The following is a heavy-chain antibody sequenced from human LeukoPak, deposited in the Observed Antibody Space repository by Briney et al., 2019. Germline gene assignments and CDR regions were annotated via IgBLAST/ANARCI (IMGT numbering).Heavy chain of an antibody. D-gene: IGHD5-12*01. V-gene: IGHV3-30*02. Sequence: GGSLRLSCAASGFTFSDYYMNWVRQAPGKGLEWVALIQYDGNNKYYADSVKGRFTISRDNSKNTLYLQMNSLRAEDTAVYYCAKVGYSDYNRGYFDYWGQGTLVTVSS. J-gene: IGHJ4*02. CDR3: AKVGYSDYNRGYFDY. CDR2: IQYDGNNK. CDR1: GFTFSDYY.